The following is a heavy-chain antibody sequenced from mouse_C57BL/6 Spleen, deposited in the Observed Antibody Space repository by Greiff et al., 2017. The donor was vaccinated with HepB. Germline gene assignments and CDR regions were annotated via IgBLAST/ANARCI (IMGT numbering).Heavy chain of an antibody. D-gene: IGHD2-2*01. CDR2: ILPGSGST. CDR1: GYTFTGYW. J-gene: IGHJ2*01. CDR3: ARRDGYDDDEEEYYFDY. Sequence: QVQLQQSGAELMKPGASVKLSCKATGYTFTGYWIEWVKQRPGHGLEWIGEILPGSGSTNYNEKFKGKATFTADTSSNTAYMQLSSLTTEDSAIYCCARRDGYDDDEEEYYFDYWGQGTTLTVSS. V-gene: IGHV1-9*01.